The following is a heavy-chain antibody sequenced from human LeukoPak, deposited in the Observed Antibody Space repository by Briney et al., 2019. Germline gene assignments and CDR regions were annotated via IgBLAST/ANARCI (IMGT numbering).Heavy chain of an antibody. CDR2: IYTSGST. Sequence: SETLSLTCTVSGGSISRYFWSWIRQPAGKGLEWSGRIYTSGSTNYNPSIKSRVNMSVDTSKNQYSLKLSSVTAADTAVYYCAREDSGYYYYGMDVWGQGTTVTVSS. J-gene: IGHJ6*02. CDR1: GGSISRYF. V-gene: IGHV4-4*07. CDR3: AREDSGYYYYGMDV. D-gene: IGHD1-26*01.